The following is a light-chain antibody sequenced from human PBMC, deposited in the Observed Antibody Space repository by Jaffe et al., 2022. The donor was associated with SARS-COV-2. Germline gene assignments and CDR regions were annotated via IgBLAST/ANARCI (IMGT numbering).Light chain of an antibody. CDR2: WAS. Sequence: DIVMTQSPDSLAVSLGERATINCQSSQNILSSSNYRNYLAWYQQKPRQPPKLLIYWASTRESGVPDRFSGSGSGTHFSLTISSLQAEDVAVYFCQQYYTTPPTFGQGTKVEI. CDR3: QQYYTTPPT. CDR1: QNILSSSNYRNY. V-gene: IGKV4-1*01. J-gene: IGKJ1*01.